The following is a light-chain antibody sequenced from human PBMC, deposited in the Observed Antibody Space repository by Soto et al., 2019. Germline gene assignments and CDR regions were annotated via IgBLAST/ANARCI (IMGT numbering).Light chain of an antibody. CDR2: AAS. J-gene: IGKJ2*01. CDR3: QQSYSTLMYT. V-gene: IGKV1-39*01. CDR1: QSSSTY. Sequence: DIQMTQSPSSLSASVGDRVTITCRARQSSSTYLNWYQHKPWKAPKLLIYAASTLQSGVPSRFSGSGSGTDFTLTISSLQPEGCATYYCQQSYSTLMYTFGQGTKLEIK.